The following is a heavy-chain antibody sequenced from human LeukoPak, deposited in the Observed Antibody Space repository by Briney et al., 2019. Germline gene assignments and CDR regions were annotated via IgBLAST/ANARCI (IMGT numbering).Heavy chain of an antibody. J-gene: IGHJ6*03. V-gene: IGHV1-69*05. CDR3: PDGDPFTYYMDV. CDR1: GCTFSGYA. Sequence: SSVKVSYQASGCTFSGYAISWVRQAPGQGLEWVGGFIPIFGTTNYTQRFQGRITNTNDESQTTAYLELRRQRHHNPGVYLCPDGDPFTYYMDVWGKGTTVIVFS. CDR2: FIPIFGTT. D-gene: IGHD4-17*01.